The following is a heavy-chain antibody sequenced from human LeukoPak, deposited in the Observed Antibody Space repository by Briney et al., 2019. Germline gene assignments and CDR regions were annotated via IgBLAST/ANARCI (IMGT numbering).Heavy chain of an antibody. CDR2: ISGSGGST. J-gene: IGHJ4*02. CDR3: AKAPDITGTTGGDY. D-gene: IGHD1-20*01. CDR1: GFTFSSYA. Sequence: GGSLRLSCAASGFTFSSYAMSWVRQAPGKGLEWVSAISGSGGSTYYADSVKGRFTISRDNSKNTLYLQMNSLRAEDTAVYYCAKAPDITGTTGGDYWGQGTLVTFSS. V-gene: IGHV3-23*01.